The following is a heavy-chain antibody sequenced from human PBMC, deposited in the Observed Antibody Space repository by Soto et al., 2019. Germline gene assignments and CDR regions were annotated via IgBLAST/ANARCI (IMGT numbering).Heavy chain of an antibody. V-gene: IGHV4-30-4*01. D-gene: IGHD4-17*01. J-gene: IGHJ2*01. Sequence: QVQLQESGPGLVKPSETLSLTCTVSGGSISGGGYYWSWIRQPPGKGLEWIGYTYDSGSTYYNPSLKSRISISIDTSKNQFSLRLTSVTAADTAVYYCAREIIPLTTDWDFDLWGRGTLVTVSS. CDR1: GGSISGGGYY. CDR3: AREIIPLTTDWDFDL. CDR2: TYDSGST.